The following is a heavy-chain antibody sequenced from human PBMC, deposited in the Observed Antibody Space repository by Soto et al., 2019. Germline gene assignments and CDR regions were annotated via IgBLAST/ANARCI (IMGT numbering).Heavy chain of an antibody. Sequence: SETLSLTCAVYGGTFSDYYWSWIRQPPGKGLEWIGEINHSGSTNYNPSLKRRDTISIDTSKNQFSLKLSSVTAADTAVYYCARGDIVVVVAAIMNYYYFYMDVWGKGTTVTVSS. CDR2: INHSGST. D-gene: IGHD2-15*01. J-gene: IGHJ6*03. CDR1: GGTFSDYY. CDR3: ARGDIVVVVAAIMNYYYFYMDV. V-gene: IGHV4-34*01.